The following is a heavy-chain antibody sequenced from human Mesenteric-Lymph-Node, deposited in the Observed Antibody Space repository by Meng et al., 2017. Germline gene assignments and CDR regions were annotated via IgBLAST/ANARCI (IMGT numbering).Heavy chain of an antibody. D-gene: IGHD6-19*01. V-gene: IGHV2-5*01. Sequence: PAQWKPTQTLTLTCTFSRFPATTTRVGVAWIRQPPGNALECLAVSYWYDDKRYSPSLTTRVTIAKDTSKNQVVLTMTNMDPVDTATYFCAHRSSNSGGWDTPIFDFWGQGTLVTVSS. J-gene: IGHJ4*02. CDR2: SYWYDDK. CDR1: RFPATTTRVG. CDR3: AHRSSNSGGWDTPIFDF.